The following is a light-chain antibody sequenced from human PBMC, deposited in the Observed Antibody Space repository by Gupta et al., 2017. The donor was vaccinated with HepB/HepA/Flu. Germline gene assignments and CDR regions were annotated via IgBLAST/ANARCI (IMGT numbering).Light chain of an antibody. CDR3: SAWDDGVWL. CDR1: SSNIGTNY. CDR2: KND. V-gene: IGLV1-47*01. J-gene: IGLJ2*01. Sequence: QSVLTQPPSASGTPGQRVTIPCSGRSSNIGTNYVYWYQHVPGAAPRLLIYKNDQRPSGVPDLFACSRSGNSASMVISALRSEEDAYYFCSAWDDGVWLFGGGTKLTVL.